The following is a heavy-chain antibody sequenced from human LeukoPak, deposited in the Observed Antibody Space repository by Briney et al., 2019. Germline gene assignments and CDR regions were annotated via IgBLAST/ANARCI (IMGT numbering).Heavy chain of an antibody. J-gene: IGHJ6*02. D-gene: IGHD1-26*01. CDR1: GGSISSDY. CDR2: IYYSGST. Sequence: SETLSLTCTLSGGSISSDYWSWIRRPPGKGLEWIGYIYYSGSTNYNPSLKSRVTISVDTSKKQFSLRLSSVTAADTAVYYCARRSLVRTVGYYYGMDVWGQGTTVTVSS. CDR3: ARRSLVRTVGYYYGMDV. V-gene: IGHV4-59*08.